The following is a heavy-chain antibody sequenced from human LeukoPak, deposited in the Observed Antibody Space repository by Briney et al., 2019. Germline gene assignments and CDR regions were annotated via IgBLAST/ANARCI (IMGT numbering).Heavy chain of an antibody. Sequence: PSETLSLTCTVSGGSISSYYWSWIRQPPGKGLEWIGHIYYSGSTNYNPSLKSRVTISVDTSKNQFSLKLSSVTAADTAVYYCARGSGSLSFDIWGQGTMVTVSS. CDR3: ARGSGSLSFDI. CDR1: GGSISSYY. D-gene: IGHD1-26*01. CDR2: IYYSGST. J-gene: IGHJ3*02. V-gene: IGHV4-59*01.